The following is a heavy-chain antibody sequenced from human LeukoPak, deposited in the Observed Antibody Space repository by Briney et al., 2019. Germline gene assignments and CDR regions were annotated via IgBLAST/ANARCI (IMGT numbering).Heavy chain of an antibody. Sequence: PSETLSLTCTVSGGSISSYYWSWIRQPPGKGLEWIGYIYYSGSTNYNPSLKSRVTISVDTSKNQFSLKLSSVTAADTAVYYCARAGTLYYYDSSGYYSLFDYWGQGTLVTVSS. CDR3: ARAGTLYYYDSSGYYSLFDY. V-gene: IGHV4-59*12. J-gene: IGHJ4*02. CDR2: IYYSGST. D-gene: IGHD3-22*01. CDR1: GGSISSYY.